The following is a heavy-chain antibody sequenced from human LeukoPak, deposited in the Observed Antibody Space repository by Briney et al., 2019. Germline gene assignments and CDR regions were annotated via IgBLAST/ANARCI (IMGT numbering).Heavy chain of an antibody. CDR3: TTEVTTFFYFDY. V-gene: IGHV3-15*01. Sequence: PGGSLRLSCAASGFTFSNAWMSWVRQPPGKGLEWVGRIKSKTDGGTTDYAAPVKGRFTISRDDSKNTLYLQMNSLKTEDTAVYYCTTEVTTFFYFDYWGQGTLVTVSS. CDR2: IKSKTDGGTT. CDR1: GFTFSNAW. J-gene: IGHJ4*02. D-gene: IGHD4-17*01.